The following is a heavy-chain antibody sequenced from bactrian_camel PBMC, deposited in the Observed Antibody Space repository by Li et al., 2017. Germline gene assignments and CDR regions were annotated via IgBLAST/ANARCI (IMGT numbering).Heavy chain of an antibody. Sequence: VQLVESGGGSVQAGGSLRLSCAASGYTGRPVCMGWFRQAPGKEREGVAIIDSDGNTVYADSVKGRFTISQDVAKNTLYLQMNSLKPEDTAVYYCATDHWRRSCSDGRPYNCWGQGTQVTVS. CDR1: GYTGRPVC. CDR2: IDSDGNT. J-gene: IGHJ4*01. CDR3: ATDHWRRSCSDGRPYNC. D-gene: IGHD2*01. V-gene: IGHV3S53*01.